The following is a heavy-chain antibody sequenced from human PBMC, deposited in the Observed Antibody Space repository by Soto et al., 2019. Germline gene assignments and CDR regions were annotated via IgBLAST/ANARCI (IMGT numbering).Heavy chain of an antibody. J-gene: IGHJ6*02. CDR1: GYSFTSYW. V-gene: IGHV5-51*01. Sequence: PGESLKISCKGSGYSFTSYWIGWVRQIPGKGLEWMGIIYPGVSDTKYSPSFQGQVTISADKSISTAYLQWSSLKASDTAMYYCAKPSNTATYAMDVWGQGTTVNVSS. CDR3: AKPSNTATYAMDV. D-gene: IGHD5-18*01. CDR2: IYPGVSDT.